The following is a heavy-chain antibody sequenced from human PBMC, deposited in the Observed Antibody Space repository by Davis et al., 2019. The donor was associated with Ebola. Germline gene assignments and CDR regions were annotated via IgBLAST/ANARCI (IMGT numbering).Heavy chain of an antibody. CDR3: ARATFAYNSGWYADY. CDR1: GYTLTELS. CDR2: IIPILGIA. Sequence: AASVKVSCKVSGYTLTELSMHWVRQAPGQGLEWMGRIIPILGIANYAQKFQGRVTITRDTSASTAYMELSSLRSEDTAVYYCARATFAYNSGWYADYWGQGTLVTVSS. V-gene: IGHV1-3*01. J-gene: IGHJ4*02. D-gene: IGHD6-19*01.